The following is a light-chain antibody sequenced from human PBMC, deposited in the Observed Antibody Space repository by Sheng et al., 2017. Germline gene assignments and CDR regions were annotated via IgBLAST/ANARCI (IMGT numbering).Light chain of an antibody. CDR2: EDN. V-gene: IGLV1-51*01. CDR3: ATWDTRLVGHV. CDR1: TSNIGENL. J-gene: IGLJ1*01. Sequence: QSILTQPPSLSAAPREKVVISCSGSTSNIGENLVSWYQHVPGKAPKLLIYEDNKRLPGSSGRISASKSATSATLVITELRTGDEGDYYCATWDTRLVGHVFGSGTRVTVL.